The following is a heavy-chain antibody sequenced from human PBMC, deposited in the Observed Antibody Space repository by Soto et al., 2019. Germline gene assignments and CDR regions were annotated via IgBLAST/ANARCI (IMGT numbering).Heavy chain of an antibody. J-gene: IGHJ4*02. CDR3: AKLTGTVDY. Sequence: QVQLVESGGGVVQPGRSLRLSCAASGFTFSSYGMHWVRQAPGEGLEWVAVITYDGSNKYYADSVKGRFTISRDNSKNTLYLQMNSLRAEDTAVYYCAKLTGTVDYWGQGTLVTVSS. D-gene: IGHD1-7*01. CDR1: GFTFSSYG. CDR2: ITYDGSNK. V-gene: IGHV3-30*18.